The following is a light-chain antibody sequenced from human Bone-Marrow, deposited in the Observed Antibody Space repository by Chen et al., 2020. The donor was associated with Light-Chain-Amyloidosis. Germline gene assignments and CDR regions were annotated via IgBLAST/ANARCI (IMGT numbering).Light chain of an antibody. CDR1: RSNVGANG. CDR2: DTN. V-gene: IGLV1-44*01. CDR3: APWDDRLNGWV. J-gene: IGLJ3*02. Sequence: QSVLTQPPSASGTPRQRGTTSCPGGRSNVGANGVTWYQQLPGAAPKLLIFDTNRRPSGVPDRFSGSKSGTSASLAISDLQSEDEAHYYCAPWDDRLNGWVFGGGTRLTVL.